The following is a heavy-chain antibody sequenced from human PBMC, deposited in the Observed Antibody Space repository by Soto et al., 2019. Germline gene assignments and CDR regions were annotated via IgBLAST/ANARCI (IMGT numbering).Heavy chain of an antibody. Sequence: QVQLVESGGGLVQPGRSLRLSCAASGFSFSSYTMHWVRQTPGKGLERVAVISHDGGDKYYADSVKGRFTISRDNSKNTLYLQMNSLRREDTSVYYCAREYSLAVLAPGYWGQGILVTVSS. CDR1: GFSFSSYT. D-gene: IGHD2-8*02. CDR2: ISHDGGDK. CDR3: AREYSLAVLAPGY. V-gene: IGHV3-30*04. J-gene: IGHJ4*02.